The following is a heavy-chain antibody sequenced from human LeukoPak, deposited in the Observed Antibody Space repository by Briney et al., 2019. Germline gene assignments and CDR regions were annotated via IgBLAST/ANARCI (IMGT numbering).Heavy chain of an antibody. CDR1: GGSISSYY. D-gene: IGHD2-15*01. J-gene: IGHJ5*02. Sequence: PSETLSLTCTVSGGSISSYYWSWIRQPAGKGLEWIGRIYTSGSTNYNPSLKSRVTMSVDTSKNQFSLKLSSVTAADTAVYYCARDRVGYCSGGSCYSSNWFDPWGQGTLVTVSS. CDR2: IYTSGST. V-gene: IGHV4-4*07. CDR3: ARDRVGYCSGGSCYSSNWFDP.